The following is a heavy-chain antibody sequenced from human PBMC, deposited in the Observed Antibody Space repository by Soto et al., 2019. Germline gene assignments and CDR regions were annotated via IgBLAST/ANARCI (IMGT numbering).Heavy chain of an antibody. D-gene: IGHD4-4*01. CDR2: IWYDGSNK. V-gene: IGHV3-33*01. J-gene: IGHJ6*02. CDR3: ARDSTTGTRHYYYYGMDV. CDR1: GFTFSSYG. Sequence: GGSLRLSCAASGFTFSSYGMHWVRQAPGKGLEWVAVIWYDGSNKYYADSVKGRFTISRDNSKNTLYLQMNSLRAEDKAVYYCARDSTTGTRHYYYYGMDVWGQGTTVTVSS.